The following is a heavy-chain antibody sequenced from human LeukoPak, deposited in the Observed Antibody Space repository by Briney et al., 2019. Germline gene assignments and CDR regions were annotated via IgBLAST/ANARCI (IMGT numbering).Heavy chain of an antibody. CDR2: INSSSSYI. Sequence: GGSLRLSCAASGFTFSSYSMNWVRQAPGKGLEWVSSINSSSSYIYYADSVKGRFTISRDNAKNSLYLQMNSLRAEDTAVYYCASLVRGVSNWFDPWGQGTLVTVSS. V-gene: IGHV3-21*01. J-gene: IGHJ5*02. D-gene: IGHD3-10*01. CDR1: GFTFSSYS. CDR3: ASLVRGVSNWFDP.